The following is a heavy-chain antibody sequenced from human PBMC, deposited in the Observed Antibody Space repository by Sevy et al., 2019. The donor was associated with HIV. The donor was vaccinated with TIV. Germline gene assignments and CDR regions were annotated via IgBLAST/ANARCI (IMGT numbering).Heavy chain of an antibody. CDR1: GFVFNDHA. V-gene: IGHV3-9*01. CDR2: ISWNSRNI. D-gene: IGHD2-21*01. CDR3: AKDINRGCDGVNCYSYYYYFYGLDV. Sequence: GGSLRLSCAASGFVFNDHAMHWVRVVPGKGLEWVSGISWNSRNIGYADSVKGRLTISRDNTRHSVYLEMASLRPEDTALYYCAKDINRGCDGVNCYSYYYYFYGLDVWGQGTTVTVSS. J-gene: IGHJ6*02.